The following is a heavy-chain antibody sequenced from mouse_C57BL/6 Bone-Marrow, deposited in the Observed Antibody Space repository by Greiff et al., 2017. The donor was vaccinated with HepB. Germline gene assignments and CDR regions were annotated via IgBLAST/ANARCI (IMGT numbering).Heavy chain of an antibody. CDR1: GYTFTDYY. CDR2: VDPYNGGT. V-gene: IGHV1-36*01. D-gene: IGHD2-3*01. J-gene: IGHJ3*01. CDR3: ARCNDGRAWFAY. Sequence: VQLQQSGAVLVKPGASVKLSCKASGYTFTDYYMHWVKQRHGKSLEWIGLVDPYNGGTNYNQKFKGKATLTVDTSSSTAYMELNSLTSEDSAVYYCARCNDGRAWFAYWGQGTLVTVSA.